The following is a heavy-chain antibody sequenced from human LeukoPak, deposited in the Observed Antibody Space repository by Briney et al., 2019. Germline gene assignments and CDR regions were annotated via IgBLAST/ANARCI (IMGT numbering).Heavy chain of an antibody. CDR2: ISDSGGRT. CDR3: AKRGVVIRVILVGFHKEAYYFDS. Sequence: GGSLRLSCAVSGITLSNYGMSWVRQAPGKGLEWVAGISDSGGRTNYADSVKGRFTISRDNPKNTLYLQMNSLRAEDTAVYFCAKRGVVIRVILVGFHKEAYYFDSWGQGALVTVST. D-gene: IGHD3-22*01. J-gene: IGHJ4*02. V-gene: IGHV3-23*01. CDR1: GITLSNYG.